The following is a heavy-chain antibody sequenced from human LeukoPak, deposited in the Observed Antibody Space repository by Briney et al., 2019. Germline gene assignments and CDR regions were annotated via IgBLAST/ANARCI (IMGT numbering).Heavy chain of an antibody. CDR1: GFTFTIYW. D-gene: IGHD6-13*01. Sequence: GGSLRLSCAASGFTFTIYWITWVRQAPGKGLEWVANIKQDGSEKYYVDSVKGRFTISRDNAKNPLYLQMNSLRAEDTAVYYCARVSRIAGRLSALDYWGQGTLVTVSS. V-gene: IGHV3-7*01. CDR3: ARVSRIAGRLSALDY. J-gene: IGHJ4*02. CDR2: IKQDGSEK.